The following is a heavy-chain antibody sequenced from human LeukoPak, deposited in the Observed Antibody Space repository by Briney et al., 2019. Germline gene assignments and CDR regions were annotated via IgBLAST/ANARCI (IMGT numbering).Heavy chain of an antibody. J-gene: IGHJ4*02. CDR2: ISTSGGST. CDR1: GFTFSSSA. CDR3: ANGYNYGLDY. D-gene: IGHD5-18*01. Sequence: GGSLRLSCAASGFTFSSSAMSWVRQAAGKGLKWVSGISTSGGSTYYSDSVKGRFTISRDNSKNTLYLQMNSLRAEDTAVYYCANGYNYGLDYWGQGTLVTVSS. V-gene: IGHV3-23*01.